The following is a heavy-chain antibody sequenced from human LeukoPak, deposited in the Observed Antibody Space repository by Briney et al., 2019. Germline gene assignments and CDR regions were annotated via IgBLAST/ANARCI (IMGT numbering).Heavy chain of an antibody. J-gene: IGHJ4*02. D-gene: IGHD3-3*01. V-gene: IGHV4-39*07. Sequence: SETLSLTCTVSGGSISSTTYYWAWIRQPPGKGLEWIGEIYHSGSTNYNPSLKSRVTISVDKSKNQFSLKLSSVTAADTAVYYCALQPTYDFWSGYYSNWGQGTLVTVSS. CDR3: ALQPTYDFWSGYYSN. CDR2: IYHSGST. CDR1: GGSISSTTYY.